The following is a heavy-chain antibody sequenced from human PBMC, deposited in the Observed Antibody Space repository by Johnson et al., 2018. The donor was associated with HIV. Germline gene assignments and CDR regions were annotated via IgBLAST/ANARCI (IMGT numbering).Heavy chain of an antibody. CDR1: GFTFSSYG. CDR2: IAFSGNI. CDR3: VREHRADESFDL. J-gene: IGHJ3*01. V-gene: IGHV3-33*05. Sequence: QVQLVESGGGVVQPGGSLRLSCAASGFTFSSYGMHWVRQAPGKGLEWVSGIAFSGNINQPESVKGRFTISRDNVKGFLYLQMNSLTAADTAVYYCVREHRADESFDLWGQGTMVTVSS. D-gene: IGHD1-14*01.